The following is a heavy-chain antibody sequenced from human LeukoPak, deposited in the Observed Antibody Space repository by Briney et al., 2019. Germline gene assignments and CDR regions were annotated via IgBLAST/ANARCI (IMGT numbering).Heavy chain of an antibody. V-gene: IGHV3-30*02. CDR1: GFTFSSYG. J-gene: IGHJ4*02. Sequence: GGSLRLSCAASGFTFSSYGMHWVRQAPGKGLEWVAFIRYVGSNKYYADSVKGRFTISRDNAKNSLYLQMNSLRAEDTAVYFCARGGGRAVAAPDYWGQGTLVTVSS. D-gene: IGHD6-19*01. CDR3: ARGGGRAVAAPDY. CDR2: IRYVGSNK.